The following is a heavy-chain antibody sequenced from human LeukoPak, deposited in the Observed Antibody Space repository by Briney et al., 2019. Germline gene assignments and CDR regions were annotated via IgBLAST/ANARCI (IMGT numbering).Heavy chain of an antibody. J-gene: IGHJ4*02. Sequence: GGSLRLSCATSGFIFSSYWMCWVRQAPGKGLEWVANIKTDGSEEYYGDSVKGRFTISRDNAKNSLYLQMNSLRVEDTAVYYCARGDLWLGHWGQGSLVTVSS. V-gene: IGHV3-7*01. D-gene: IGHD3-10*01. CDR3: ARGDLWLGH. CDR2: IKTDGSEE. CDR1: GFIFSSYW.